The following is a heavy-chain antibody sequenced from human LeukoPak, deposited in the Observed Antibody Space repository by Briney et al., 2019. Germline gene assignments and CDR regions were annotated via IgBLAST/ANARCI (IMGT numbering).Heavy chain of an antibody. CDR1: GYTFTGYY. CDR2: IDTDSGGT. J-gene: IGHJ4*02. D-gene: IGHD2-2*02. Sequence: ASVTVSCTTSGYTFTGYYLHWVRQAPGQRPEWMGRIDTDSGGTHYVQKFQGRVTVTRDTSIATVYMELSGLTSDDTAVYYCARVPGPYTTSRFDFWGQGTLVTVSS. V-gene: IGHV1-2*02. CDR3: ARVPGPYTTSRFDF.